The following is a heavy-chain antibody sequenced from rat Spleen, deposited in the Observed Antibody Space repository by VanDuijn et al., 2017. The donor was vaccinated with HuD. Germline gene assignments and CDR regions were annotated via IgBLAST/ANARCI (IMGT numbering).Heavy chain of an antibody. Sequence: EVQLVETGGGLVQPGRSLKLSCAASGFTFSDYIMAWVRQAPKKGLEWVATISYDGGSTYYRDSVKGRFTISRDNIKSSLYLQMDSLRSEDTATYYCATAGARVSRFAYWGQGTLVTVSS. J-gene: IGHJ3*01. V-gene: IGHV5-20*01. CDR1: GFTFSDYI. CDR2: ISYDGGST. D-gene: IGHD1-4*01. CDR3: ATAGARVSRFAY.